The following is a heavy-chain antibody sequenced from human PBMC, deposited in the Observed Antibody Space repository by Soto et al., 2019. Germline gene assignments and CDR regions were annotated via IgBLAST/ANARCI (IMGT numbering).Heavy chain of an antibody. Sequence: ASVKVSCKASGYTFTSYYMHWVRQAPGQGLEWMGIINPSGGSTSYAQKFQGRVTMTRDTSKNTLYLQMNSLRAEDTAVYYCARDLQTYIAVAPYDAFDIWGQGTMVTVSS. J-gene: IGHJ3*02. CDR1: GYTFTSYY. V-gene: IGHV1-46*01. CDR3: ARDLQTYIAVAPYDAFDI. D-gene: IGHD6-19*01. CDR2: INPSGGST.